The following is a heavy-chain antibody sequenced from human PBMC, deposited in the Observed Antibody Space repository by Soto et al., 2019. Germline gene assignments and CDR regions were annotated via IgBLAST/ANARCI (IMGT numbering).Heavy chain of an antibody. J-gene: IGHJ6*02. V-gene: IGHV5-10-1*01. D-gene: IGHD2-2*02. CDR3: ARSPSCSSTSCYNSYYGMDV. CDR1: GYSFTSYW. CDR2: IDPSDSYT. Sequence: GESLKISCKGSGYSFTSYWISWVRQMPGKGLEWMGRIDPSDSYTNYSPSFQGHVTISADKSISTAYLQWSSLKASDTAMYYCARSPSCSSTSCYNSYYGMDVWGQWTRVTLSS.